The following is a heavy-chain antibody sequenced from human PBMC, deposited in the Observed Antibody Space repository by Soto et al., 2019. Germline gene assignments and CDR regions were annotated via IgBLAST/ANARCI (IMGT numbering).Heavy chain of an antibody. J-gene: IGHJ5*02. CDR2: IWYDGSNK. D-gene: IGHD1-26*01. CDR1: GFTFSSYG. Sequence: PGGSLRLSCAASGFTFSSYGMHWVRQAPGKGLEWVAVIWYDGSNKYYTDSVKGRFTISRDNSKNTLYLQMNSLRAEDTAVYYCARDPGELSPWGQGTLVTVYS. CDR3: ARDPGELSP. V-gene: IGHV3-33*01.